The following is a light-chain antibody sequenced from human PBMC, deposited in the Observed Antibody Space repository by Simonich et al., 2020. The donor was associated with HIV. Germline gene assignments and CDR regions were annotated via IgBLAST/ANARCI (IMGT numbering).Light chain of an antibody. Sequence: DLQMTQSPSSLSASVGDKVTITCRASQSINSYLNWYQQKPGKAPKLLIFTASSLQSGVPTRFSGSGSGTDFTLTIRSLQPEDFATYSCQQSYSTPRTFGQGTKVEIK. CDR3: QQSYSTPRT. J-gene: IGKJ1*01. CDR1: QSINSY. V-gene: IGKV1-39*01. CDR2: TAS.